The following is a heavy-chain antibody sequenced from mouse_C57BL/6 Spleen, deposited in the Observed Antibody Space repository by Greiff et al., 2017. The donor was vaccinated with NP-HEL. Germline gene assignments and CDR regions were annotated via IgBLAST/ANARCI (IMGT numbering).Heavy chain of an antibody. Sequence: QVQLQQPGAELVKPGASVKLSCKASGYTFTSYWMQWVKQRPGQGLEWIGEIDPSDSYTNYNQKFKGKATLTVDTSSSTAYMQLSSLTSEDSAVYYGARGGWAPFAYWGQGTLVTVSA. D-gene: IGHD3-3*01. J-gene: IGHJ3*01. CDR2: IDPSDSYT. V-gene: IGHV1-50*01. CDR1: GYTFTSYW. CDR3: ARGGWAPFAY.